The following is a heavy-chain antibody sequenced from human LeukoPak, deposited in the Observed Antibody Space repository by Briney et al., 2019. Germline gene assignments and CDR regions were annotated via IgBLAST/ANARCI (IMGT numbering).Heavy chain of an antibody. CDR3: ARPSRAAAGTFDY. Sequence: SETLSLTCTVSGGSISSSSYYWGWIRQPPGKGLEWIGSIYYSGSTYYNPSLKSRATISVDTSKNQFSLKLSSVTAADTAVYYCARPSRAAAGTFDYWGQGTLVTVSS. CDR2: IYYSGST. D-gene: IGHD6-13*01. V-gene: IGHV4-39*01. CDR1: GGSISSSSYY. J-gene: IGHJ4*02.